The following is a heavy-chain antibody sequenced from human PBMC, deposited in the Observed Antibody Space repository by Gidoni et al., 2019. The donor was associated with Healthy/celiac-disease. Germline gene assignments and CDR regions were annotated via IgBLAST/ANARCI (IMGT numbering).Heavy chain of an antibody. J-gene: IGHJ5*02. V-gene: IGHV7-4-1*02. D-gene: IGHD3-10*02. CDR1: GYTFPSYA. CDR3: ASLLIGSGSYVFDP. Sequence: QVQLVQSGSALKKPGASVKVSCKASGYTFPSYAMNWVRQAPGQGLEWMGWINTNTGNPTYAQGFTGRFVFSLDTSVSTAYLQISSLKAEDTAVYYCASLLIGSGSYVFDPWGQGTLVTVSS. CDR2: INTNTGNP.